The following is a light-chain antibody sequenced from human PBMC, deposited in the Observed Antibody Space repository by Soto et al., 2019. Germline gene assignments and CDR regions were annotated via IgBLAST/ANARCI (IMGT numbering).Light chain of an antibody. CDR2: EVS. J-gene: IGLJ1*01. Sequence: QSVLTQPPSASGSPGQSVTISCTGTSSDVGGYKYVSWYQQHPGKAPKLIIYEVSKRPSGVPDRFSGSKSANPASLTVSGLQAEDEGDYYCSSYAGRNAHVFGTGTKLTVL. CDR1: SSDVGGYKY. CDR3: SSYAGRNAHV. V-gene: IGLV2-8*01.